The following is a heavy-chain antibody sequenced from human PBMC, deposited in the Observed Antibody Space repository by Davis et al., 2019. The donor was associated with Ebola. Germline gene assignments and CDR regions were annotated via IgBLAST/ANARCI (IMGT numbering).Heavy chain of an antibody. Sequence: MPSETLSLTCTVSGASISSSNYYWGWIRQPPGKGLEWIGSIYYSGSTYYNPSLKSRVTISVDTSKNQFTLKLSSVTAADTAVYYCARGLYDFWSGYFDYWGQGTLVTVSS. CDR2: IYYSGST. CDR3: ARGLYDFWSGYFDY. D-gene: IGHD3-3*01. J-gene: IGHJ4*02. V-gene: IGHV4-39*01. CDR1: GASISSSNYY.